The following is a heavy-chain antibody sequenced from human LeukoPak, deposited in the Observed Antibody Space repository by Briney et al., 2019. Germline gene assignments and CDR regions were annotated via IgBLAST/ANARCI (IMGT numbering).Heavy chain of an antibody. D-gene: IGHD3-3*01. Sequence: SETLSLTCTVSGGSISSSNYYWGWIRQPPGMGLEWIGSIYYSGSTYYNPSLKSRVTISVDTSKNQFSLKLSSVTAADTAVYYCAREITIFGVARYYYYMDVWGKGTTVTVSS. CDR2: IYYSGST. J-gene: IGHJ6*03. CDR3: AREITIFGVARYYYYMDV. CDR1: GGSISSSNYY. V-gene: IGHV4-39*07.